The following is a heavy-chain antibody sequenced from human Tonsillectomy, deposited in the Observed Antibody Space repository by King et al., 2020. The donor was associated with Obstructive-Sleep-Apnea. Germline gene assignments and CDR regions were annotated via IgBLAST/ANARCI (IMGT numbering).Heavy chain of an antibody. D-gene: IGHD3-10*01. J-gene: IGHJ4*02. V-gene: IGHV3-30-3*01. CDR2: ISYYGSNK. Sequence: VQLVESGGGLVQPGRSLRLPCAASGFNFRSYAMHWVRQAPCKGLEWVAIISYYGSNKYYADSVKGRFTISRDNSKNTLYLQMNSLRAEDTSVYYCARSLWFGELSTGGFDYWGQGTLVTVSS. CDR3: ARSLWFGELSTGGFDY. CDR1: GFNFRSYA.